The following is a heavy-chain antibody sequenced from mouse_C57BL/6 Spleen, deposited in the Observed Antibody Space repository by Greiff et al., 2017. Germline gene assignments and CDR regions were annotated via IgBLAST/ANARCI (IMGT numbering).Heavy chain of an antibody. CDR3: ARYGITTVVAHFYY. J-gene: IGHJ2*01. CDR2: IYPGDGDT. Sequence: QVQLKESGAELVKPGASVKISCKASGYAFSSYWMNWVKQRPGKGLEWIGQIYPGDGDTNYNGKFKGKATLTADKSSSTAYMQLSSLTSEDSAVYFCARYGITTVVAHFYYRGENATLTDSS. V-gene: IGHV1-80*01. D-gene: IGHD1-1*01. CDR1: GYAFSSYW.